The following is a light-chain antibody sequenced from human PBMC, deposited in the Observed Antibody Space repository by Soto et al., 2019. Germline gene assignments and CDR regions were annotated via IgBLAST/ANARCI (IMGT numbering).Light chain of an antibody. J-gene: IGKJ4*01. CDR1: QSVSSY. V-gene: IGKV3-11*01. Sequence: EIVLTQSPATLSLSPGERAALSCRASQSVSSYLDWYQQKPGQAPRLLIYDASTRDPGIPARFTGSGSGTAFTLTISSLDPEVFEVYFCQQRSNWPSTFGGETKEEI. CDR3: QQRSNWPST. CDR2: DAS.